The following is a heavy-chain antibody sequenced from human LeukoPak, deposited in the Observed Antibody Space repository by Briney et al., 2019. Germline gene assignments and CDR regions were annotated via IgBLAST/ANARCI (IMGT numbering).Heavy chain of an antibody. J-gene: IGHJ6*02. CDR1: GFTFSGSA. D-gene: IGHD4-11*01. Sequence: GGSLRLSCAASGFTFSGSAMHWVRQASGKGLEWVGRIRSKANSYATAYAASVKGRFTISRDDSKNTAYLQMNSLRAEDTAVYYCARAGKFNYPPYYYYGMDVWGQGTTVTVSS. CDR3: ARAGKFNYPPYYYYGMDV. V-gene: IGHV3-73*01. CDR2: IRSKANSYAT.